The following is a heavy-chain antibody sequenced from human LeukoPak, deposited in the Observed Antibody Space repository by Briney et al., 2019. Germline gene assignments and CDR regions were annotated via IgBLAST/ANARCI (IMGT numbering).Heavy chain of an antibody. J-gene: IGHJ3*02. CDR1: GGSFSGYY. D-gene: IGHD3-10*01. CDR2: INHSGST. CDR3: ARAGESDAFDI. Sequence: SETLSLTCAVYGGSFSGYYWSWIRQPPGKGLEWIGEINHSGSTNYNPSLKSRVTISVDTSKNQFSLKLGSVTAADTAVYYCARAGESDAFDIWGQGTMVTVSS. V-gene: IGHV4-34*01.